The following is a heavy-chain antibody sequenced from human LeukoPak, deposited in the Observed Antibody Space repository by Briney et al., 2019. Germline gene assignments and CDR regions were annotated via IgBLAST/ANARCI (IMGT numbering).Heavy chain of an antibody. V-gene: IGHV1-46*01. CDR1: GYTFTRYY. CDR2: INPSGGIT. CDR3: ARVMVRGVMIDAFDI. D-gene: IGHD3-10*01. Sequence: ASVKVSCKASGYTFTRYYMHWAPQAPGQGLEWMGIINPSGGITSYAQKFQGIVTMSRDTSRSTVYMELSSLRSEDAAVYYCARVMVRGVMIDAFDIWGQGTMVTVSS. J-gene: IGHJ3*02.